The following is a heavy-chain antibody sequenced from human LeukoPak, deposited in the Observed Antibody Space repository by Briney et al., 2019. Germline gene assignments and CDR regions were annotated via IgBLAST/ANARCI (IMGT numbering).Heavy chain of an antibody. D-gene: IGHD5-24*01. V-gene: IGHV4-31*03. CDR2: IYYSGGT. CDR3: ARVEDGYPEPGTLDY. Sequence: SETLSLTCTVSGGSISSGGYYSSWIRQHPVKGLEWIGYIYYSGGTFYNPSLKSRASISVDTSKNQFSLKLSSVTAADTAVYYCARVEDGYPEPGTLDYWGQGTLVTVSS. CDR1: GGSISSGGYY. J-gene: IGHJ4*02.